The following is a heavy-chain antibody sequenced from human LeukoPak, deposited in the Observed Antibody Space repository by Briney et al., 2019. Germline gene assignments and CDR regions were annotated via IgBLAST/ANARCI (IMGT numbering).Heavy chain of an antibody. CDR1: GGSFSGYY. CDR3: ARQQVVVVPAAPSVYYYYGMDV. Sequence: SETLSLTCAVYGGSFSGYYWSWVRQPPGKGLEWIGEINHSGSTNYNPSLKSRVTISVDTSKNQFSLKLSSVTAADAAVYYCARQQVVVVPAAPSVYYYYGMDVWGQGTTVTVSS. J-gene: IGHJ6*02. V-gene: IGHV4-34*01. CDR2: INHSGST. D-gene: IGHD2-2*01.